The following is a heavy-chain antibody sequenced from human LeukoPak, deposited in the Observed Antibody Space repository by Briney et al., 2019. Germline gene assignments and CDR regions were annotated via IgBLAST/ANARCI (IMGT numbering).Heavy chain of an antibody. CDR2: ISYDGSNK. J-gene: IGHJ1*01. Sequence: GGSLRLSCTASGFTFSSYAMHWVRQAPGKGLEWVAVISYDGSNKYYADSVKGRFTISRDNSKNTLYLQMNSLRAEDTAVYYCARDRYSSGWQVVQHWGQGTLVTVSS. CDR1: GFTFSSYA. V-gene: IGHV3-30-3*01. D-gene: IGHD6-19*01. CDR3: ARDRYSSGWQVVQH.